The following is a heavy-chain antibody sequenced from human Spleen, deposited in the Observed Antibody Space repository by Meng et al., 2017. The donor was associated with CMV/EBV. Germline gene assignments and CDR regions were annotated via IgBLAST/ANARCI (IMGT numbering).Heavy chain of an antibody. CDR3: AHKYDFWNGYTY. CDR2: IYWNDDK. D-gene: IGHD3-3*01. Sequence: SGPTLVKPTQTLTLTCTFSGFSLSTGGAGVGWIRQPPGKALEWLALIYWNDDKRYSPSLKRRLTITKDTSRNQVVLTMTNMDPVDTATYYCAHKYDFWNGYTYWGHGTPVTVSS. V-gene: IGHV2-5*01. J-gene: IGHJ4*01. CDR1: GFSLSTGGAG.